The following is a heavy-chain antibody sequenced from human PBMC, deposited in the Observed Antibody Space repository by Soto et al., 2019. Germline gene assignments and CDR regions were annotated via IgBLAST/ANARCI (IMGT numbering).Heavy chain of an antibody. CDR2: ISDSGGSI. V-gene: IGHV3-23*01. Sequence: PGGSLRLSCAASGFTFSNYVMSWVRQAPGKGLEWVSIISDSGGSIYYTDSVKGRFTISRDNSKNTLYLQMNSLRAEDTAIYYCAKAGSSWNYPGSFDYWGQGTLVTVSS. J-gene: IGHJ4*02. CDR3: AKAGSSWNYPGSFDY. CDR1: GFTFSNYV. D-gene: IGHD1-7*01.